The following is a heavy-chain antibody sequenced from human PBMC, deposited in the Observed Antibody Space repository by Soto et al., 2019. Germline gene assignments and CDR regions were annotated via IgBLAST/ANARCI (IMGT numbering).Heavy chain of an antibody. J-gene: IGHJ3*02. V-gene: IGHV1-69*13. CDR3: ARERGYSYGTVCAFDT. D-gene: IGHD5-18*01. CDR1: GGTFSSYA. CDR2: TIPIFGTA. Sequence: VKVSCEDSGGTFSSYAISWVRQAPGQGLEWMGGTIPIFGTANYAQKFQGRVTITADKSTSTAYMELSSLRSEDTAVYYCARERGYSYGTVCAFDTWRQGTTVPAS.